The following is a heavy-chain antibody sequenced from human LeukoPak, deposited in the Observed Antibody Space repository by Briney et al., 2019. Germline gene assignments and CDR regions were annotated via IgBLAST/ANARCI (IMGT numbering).Heavy chain of an antibody. Sequence: SETLSLTCTVSGGSISSSSYYWGWIRQPPGKGLEWIGNIYYSGSTYYNPSLKSRVTISVDTSKNQFSLKLSSVTAADTAVYYCARVPGTTVVTYNDYWGQGTLVTVSS. V-gene: IGHV4-39*07. D-gene: IGHD4-23*01. CDR3: ARVPGTTVVTYNDY. J-gene: IGHJ4*02. CDR1: GGSISSSSYY. CDR2: IYYSGST.